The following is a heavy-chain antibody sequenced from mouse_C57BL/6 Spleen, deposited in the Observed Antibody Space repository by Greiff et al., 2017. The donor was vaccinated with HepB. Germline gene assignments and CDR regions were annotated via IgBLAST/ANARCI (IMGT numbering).Heavy chain of an antibody. CDR3: ARWGTTVVAPV. Sequence: VQLQQPGAELVMPGASVKLSCKASGYTFTSYWMHWVKQRPGQGLEWIGEIDPSDSYTNYNQKFKGKSTLTVDKSSSTAYMQLSSLTSEDSAVYYCARWGTTVVAPVWGTGTTVTVSS. CDR1: GYTFTSYW. CDR2: IDPSDSYT. D-gene: IGHD1-1*01. V-gene: IGHV1-69*01. J-gene: IGHJ1*03.